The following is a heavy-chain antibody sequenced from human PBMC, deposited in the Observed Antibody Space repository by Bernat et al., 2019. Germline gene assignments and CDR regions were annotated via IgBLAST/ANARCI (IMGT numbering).Heavy chain of an antibody. Sequence: EVKLVESGGGLIQPGGSLRLPCAASGFTFSGDWMHWVRQVPGKGLVWVSRINGDVTITDYADSVKGRFTISRDNAKNTLYLQMNSLRVEDTAVYYCVRSVSGAAGFFDYWGPGSLVTVSS. D-gene: IGHD5/OR15-5a*01. CDR1: GFTFSGDW. CDR3: VRSVSGAAGFFDY. CDR2: INGDVTIT. V-gene: IGHV3-74*01. J-gene: IGHJ4*02.